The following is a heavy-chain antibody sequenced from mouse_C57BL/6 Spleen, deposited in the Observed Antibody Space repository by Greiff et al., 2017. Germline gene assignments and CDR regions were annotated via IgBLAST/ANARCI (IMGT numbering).Heavy chain of an antibody. V-gene: IGHV1-22*01. D-gene: IGHD1-1*01. J-gene: IGHJ4*01. CDR2: INPNNGGT. CDR1: GYTFTDYN. CDR3: ARGTTVVAGDAMDY. Sequence: EVQLQESGPELVKPGASVKMSCKASGYTFTDYNMHWVKQSHGKSLAWIGYINPNNGGTSANQKFKGKATLTVKQSSSTAYMELRSLTSEDSAVYYCARGTTVVAGDAMDYWGQGTSVTVSS.